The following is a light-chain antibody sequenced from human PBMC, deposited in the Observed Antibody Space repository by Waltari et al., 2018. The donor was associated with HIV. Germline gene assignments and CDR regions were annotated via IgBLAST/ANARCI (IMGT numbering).Light chain of an antibody. J-gene: IGKJ2*01. CDR3: QQYNDWPRGP. Sequence: DIVLPQSPATLSVSPAERATLYCRASQIVSSNLGWYQQKPGQAPRLLIYRASTRTTGIPARFSGSGSGTEFTLTISSLQSEDFAVYYCQQYNDWPRGPFGQGTRLEIK. CDR2: RAS. V-gene: IGKV3-15*01. CDR1: QIVSSN.